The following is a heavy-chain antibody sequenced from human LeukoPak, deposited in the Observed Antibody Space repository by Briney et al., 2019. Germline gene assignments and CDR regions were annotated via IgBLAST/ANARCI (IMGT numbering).Heavy chain of an antibody. CDR1: GGSISSCY. CDR2: IHNAGST. D-gene: IGHD3-9*01. V-gene: IGHV4-59*01. CDR3: ARSGMDHYEYTGYLLF. Sequence: SETLSLTCSVSGGSISSCYWNWIRQSPGKGLEWIGYIHNAGSTNYNPSLKGRVTISADTSKNYFSLKLNSVTAADTAVYYCARSGMDHYEYTGYLLFWGQGTLVTVSS. J-gene: IGHJ1*01.